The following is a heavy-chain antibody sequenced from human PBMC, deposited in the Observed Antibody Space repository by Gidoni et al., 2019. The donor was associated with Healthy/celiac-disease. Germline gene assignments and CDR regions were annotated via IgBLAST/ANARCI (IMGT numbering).Heavy chain of an antibody. J-gene: IGHJ5*02. CDR1: GGSISSGGSD. CDR2: IYYSGST. V-gene: IGHV4-30-4*01. Sequence: QVQLQESGPGLVKPSPTLSLTCAVSGGSISSGGSDWSWCRQPPGKGLEWIGYIYYSGSTYYNPSLKSRVTRSVDTSKNQFSLKLSSVTAADTAVYYCARVIVVVPAAKGRWFDPWGQGTLVTVS. CDR3: ARVIVVVPAAKGRWFDP. D-gene: IGHD2-2*01.